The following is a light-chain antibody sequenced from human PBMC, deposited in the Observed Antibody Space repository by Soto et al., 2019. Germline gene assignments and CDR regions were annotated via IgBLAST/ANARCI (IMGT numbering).Light chain of an antibody. CDR3: QQRSNWPRT. CDR1: QSVSSN. Sequence: EIVLTQSPATLSLSPGERATLSCRASQSVSSNLAWYQQKPGQPPRLLIYDASNRATGIPARFSGSGSGTDFTLTISSLEPEDFAVYYCQQRSNWPRTFGQGTKVEIK. CDR2: DAS. J-gene: IGKJ1*01. V-gene: IGKV3-11*01.